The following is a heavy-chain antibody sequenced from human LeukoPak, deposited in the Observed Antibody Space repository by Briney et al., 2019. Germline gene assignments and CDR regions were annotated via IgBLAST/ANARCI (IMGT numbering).Heavy chain of an antibody. CDR2: IIPALIT. V-gene: IGHV1-69*04. CDR1: GGTFSSSA. Sequence: SVKVSCKTSGGTFSSSAITWVRQAPGQGLEWIGRIIPALITSHAQKFQGRVTITADTSTSTAYMELSSLRSEETAVYYCARDQGLTAPPPYGLDVWGQGTTVTVSS. J-gene: IGHJ6*02. D-gene: IGHD5-18*01. CDR3: ARDQGLTAPPPYGLDV.